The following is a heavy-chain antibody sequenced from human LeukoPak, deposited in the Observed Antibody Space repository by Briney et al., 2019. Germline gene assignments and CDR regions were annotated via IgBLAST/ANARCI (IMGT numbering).Heavy chain of an antibody. Sequence: GGSLRLSCAASGFTFSSYSMNWVRQAPGKGLEWVSSISSSSSYIYHADSVKGRFTISRDNAKNSLYLQMNSLRAEDTAVYYCARSPSPPYDILTGYYYYGMDVWGQGTTVTVSS. CDR2: ISSSSSYI. CDR3: ARSPSPPYDILTGYYYYGMDV. D-gene: IGHD3-9*01. V-gene: IGHV3-21*01. CDR1: GFTFSSYS. J-gene: IGHJ6*02.